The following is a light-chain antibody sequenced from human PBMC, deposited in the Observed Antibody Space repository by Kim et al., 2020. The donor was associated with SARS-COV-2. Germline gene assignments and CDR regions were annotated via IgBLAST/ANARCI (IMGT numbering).Light chain of an antibody. Sequence: EIVLTQSPGTLSVSPGERATLSCRASQSVSSSYLAWYQQKPGEAPRLLIYGASSRATGIPDRFSGSESGTDFTITISRLEPEDCAVYYCQQYGSSWTFGQGTKVDIK. CDR2: GAS. J-gene: IGKJ1*01. V-gene: IGKV3-20*01. CDR1: QSVSSSY. CDR3: QQYGSSWT.